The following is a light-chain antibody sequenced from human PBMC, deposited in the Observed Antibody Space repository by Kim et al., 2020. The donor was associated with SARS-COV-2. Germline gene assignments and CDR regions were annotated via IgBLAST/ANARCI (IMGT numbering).Light chain of an antibody. Sequence: DIVLTQSPGTVSLSPGETATLSCRASLSIISNYLAWYQQKPGQAPRLLVYGVSSRATGIPDRFSGSGSGTDFTLTIGGLEPEDSAVYFCHQYGTSPLSFGQGTRLEIK. CDR1: LSIISNY. V-gene: IGKV3-20*01. CDR2: GVS. J-gene: IGKJ5*01. CDR3: HQYGTSPLS.